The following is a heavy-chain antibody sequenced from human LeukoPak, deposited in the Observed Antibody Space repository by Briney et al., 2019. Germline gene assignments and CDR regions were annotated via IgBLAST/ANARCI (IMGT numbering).Heavy chain of an antibody. V-gene: IGHV4-4*07. J-gene: IGHJ6*03. Sequence: PSETLSLTCTVSGGSISSYYWSWVRQPAGKGLEWIGRIYTSGSTNYNPSLRTRVTISVDASRNQFSLNLSSVTVADTAVYYCARWSGSVTARNYYYYMDVWGEGTTVTVSS. CDR2: IYTSGST. CDR3: ARWSGSVTARNYYYYMDV. D-gene: IGHD6-6*01. CDR1: GGSISSYY.